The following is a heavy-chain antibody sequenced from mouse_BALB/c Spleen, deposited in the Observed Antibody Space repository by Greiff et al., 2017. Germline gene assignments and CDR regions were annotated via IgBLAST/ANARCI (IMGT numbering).Heavy chain of an antibody. D-gene: IGHD2-3*01. Sequence: QVQLQQSGAELMKPGASVKISCKATGYTFCSYWIEWVKQRPGHGLEWIGEILPGSGSTNYNEKFKGKATFTADTSSNTAYMQLSSLTSEDSAVYYCAREALYDGYYEDYWGQGTLVTVSA. CDR3: AREALYDGYYEDY. V-gene: IGHV1-9*01. CDR1: GYTFCSYW. CDR2: ILPGSGST. J-gene: IGHJ3*01.